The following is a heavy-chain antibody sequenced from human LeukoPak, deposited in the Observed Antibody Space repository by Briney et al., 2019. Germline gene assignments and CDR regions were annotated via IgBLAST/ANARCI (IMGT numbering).Heavy chain of an antibody. V-gene: IGHV7-4-1*02. D-gene: IGHD3-10*01. CDR2: INTSTGKA. CDR3: ARDRVLLWFGESYYFDY. J-gene: IGHJ4*02. CDR1: GYTFTSYA. Sequence: ASVKVSCTASGYTFTSYAMNWVRQAPGQGFEWMGWINTSTGKATYAQGFTGRFVFSLDTSVSTAYLQISSLKAEDTAVYYCARDRVLLWFGESYYFDYWGQGTLVTVSS.